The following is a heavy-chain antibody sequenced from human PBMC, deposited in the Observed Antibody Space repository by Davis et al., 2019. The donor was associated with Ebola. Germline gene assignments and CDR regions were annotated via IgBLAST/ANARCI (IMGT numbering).Heavy chain of an antibody. D-gene: IGHD5-12*01. CDR3: ARDRGYSGYYYNYGMDV. CDR1: GGSISSGSYY. CDR2: IYTSGST. V-gene: IGHV4-61*09. Sequence: PSETLSLTCTVSGGSISSGSYYWSWIRQPAGKGLEWIGHIYTSGSTNYNPSLKSRVTISVDTSKNQFSLKLSSVTAADTAVYYCARDRGYSGYYYNYGMDVWGQGTTVTVSS. J-gene: IGHJ6*02.